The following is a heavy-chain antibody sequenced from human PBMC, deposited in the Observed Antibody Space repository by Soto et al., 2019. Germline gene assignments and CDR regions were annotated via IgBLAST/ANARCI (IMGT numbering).Heavy chain of an antibody. CDR2: ISGSGGST. CDR1: GFTFSSYA. CDR3: AKLNDGYSYGSFDY. Sequence: GGSLRLSCAASGFTFSSYAMSWVRQAPGKGLEWVSAISGSGGSTYYADSVKGRFTISTDNSKNTLYLQMNSLRAEDTAVYYCAKLNDGYSYGSFDYWGQGALVTVSS. D-gene: IGHD5-18*01. J-gene: IGHJ4*02. V-gene: IGHV3-23*01.